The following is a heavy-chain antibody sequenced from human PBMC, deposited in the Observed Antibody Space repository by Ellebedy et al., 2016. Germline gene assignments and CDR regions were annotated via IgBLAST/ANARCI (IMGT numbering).Heavy chain of an antibody. CDR2: IKSKTDGGAA. CDR1: GFTFSNAW. V-gene: IGHV3-15*01. Sequence: GGSLRLSCAASGFTFSNAWMNWVRQAPGKGLEWVGRIKSKTDGGAADYAAPVKGRFTISRDDSKNTPYLQMNSLKTEDTAVYFCTTVYRYNHDSVWGQGTLVTVSS. D-gene: IGHD3-16*01. J-gene: IGHJ4*02. CDR3: TTVYRYNHDSV.